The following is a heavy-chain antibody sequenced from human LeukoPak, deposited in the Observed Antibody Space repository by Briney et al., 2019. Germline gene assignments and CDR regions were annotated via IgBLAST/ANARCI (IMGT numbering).Heavy chain of an antibody. J-gene: IGHJ4*02. D-gene: IGHD6-19*01. V-gene: IGHV4-59*11. CDR2: IHYSGST. Sequence: SETLSLTRTVSGLPIRRQHRHWLRQAPGKGLEWIGYIHYSGSTNHNSSLKSRVTLSVDTSRNQYSLKLSSVTAADTAVYYCARDGVAGGFDYWGQGTLVTVSS. CDR1: GLPIRRQH. CDR3: ARDGVAGGFDY.